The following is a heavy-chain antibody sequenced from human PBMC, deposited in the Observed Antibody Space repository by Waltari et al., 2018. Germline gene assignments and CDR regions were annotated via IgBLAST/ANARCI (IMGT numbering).Heavy chain of an antibody. D-gene: IGHD3-22*01. Sequence: QVQLVQSGAEVKKPGASVKVSCKASGYTFTSYDINWVRQATVQGLEWMGWRNPNSGNTGYAQKFQGRVTITRNSSISTAYMELSSLRSEDTAVYYCAREVGRAMIVVVPDYYFDYWGQGTLVTVSS. CDR1: GYTFTSYD. V-gene: IGHV1-8*03. CDR3: AREVGRAMIVVVPDYYFDY. CDR2: RNPNSGNT. J-gene: IGHJ4*02.